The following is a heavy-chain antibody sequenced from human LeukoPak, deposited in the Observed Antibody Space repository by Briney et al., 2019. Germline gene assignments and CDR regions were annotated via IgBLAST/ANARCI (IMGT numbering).Heavy chain of an antibody. CDR2: IYYSGST. Sequence: SETLSLTCTVSGGSISSYYWSWIRQPPGKGLEWIGYIYYSGSTNYNPSLKSRVTISVDTSKNQFSLKLSSVTAADTAVYYCARHAIGRPILYFDYWGQGTLVTVSS. D-gene: IGHD1-26*01. V-gene: IGHV4-59*08. CDR1: GGSISSYY. J-gene: IGHJ4*02. CDR3: ARHAIGRPILYFDY.